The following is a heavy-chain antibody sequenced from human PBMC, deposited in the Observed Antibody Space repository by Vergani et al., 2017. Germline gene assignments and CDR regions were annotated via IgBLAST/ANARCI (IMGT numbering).Heavy chain of an antibody. CDR2: TSGSGGST. V-gene: IGHV3-23*01. Sequence: EVQLLESGGGLVQPGGSLRLSCAASGFTFSSYAMSWVRQAPGKGLEWVSATSGSGGSTYYADSVKGRFTISRDNSKNTLYLQMNSLRAEDTAVYYCAKARESGIAARPFDYWGQGTLVAVSS. J-gene: IGHJ4*02. D-gene: IGHD6-6*01. CDR3: AKARESGIAARPFDY. CDR1: GFTFSSYA.